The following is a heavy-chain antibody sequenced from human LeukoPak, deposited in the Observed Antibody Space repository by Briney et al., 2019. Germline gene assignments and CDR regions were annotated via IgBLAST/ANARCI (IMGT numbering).Heavy chain of an antibody. D-gene: IGHD6-19*01. Sequence: GESLKISCKGSGYSFTNYWIAWVRQMPGKGLEWMGIIYPGDSDTRYSPSFQGQVTISADKSISTAYLQWSSLKPSDTAMYYCARRRGSGWYSADYWGQGTLVTVSS. J-gene: IGHJ4*02. V-gene: IGHV5-51*01. CDR2: IYPGDSDT. CDR3: ARRRGSGWYSADY. CDR1: GYSFTNYW.